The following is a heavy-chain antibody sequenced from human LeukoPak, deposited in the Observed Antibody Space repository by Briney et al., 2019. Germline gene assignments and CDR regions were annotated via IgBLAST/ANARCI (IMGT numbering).Heavy chain of an antibody. V-gene: IGHV3-23*01. J-gene: IGHJ5*02. CDR2: ISDSGGRT. CDR1: GITLTNYG. CDR3: AKPWGNLYDTTGYS. Sequence: QSGGSLRLSCAVSGITLTNYGMSWVRQAPGKGLEWVAGISDSGGRTIYADSVKGRFAISRDNSKNTLYLRMNSLRAEDTALYYCAKPWGNLYDTTGYSWGQGTLVTVSS. D-gene: IGHD3-22*01.